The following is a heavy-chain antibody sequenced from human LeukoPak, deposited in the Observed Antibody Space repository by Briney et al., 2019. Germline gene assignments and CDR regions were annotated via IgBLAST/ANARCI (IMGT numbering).Heavy chain of an antibody. CDR1: GLPFNSFW. V-gene: IGHV3-74*01. Sequence: PGGSLRLSCVISGLPFNSFWMHWVRQAPGEGLVWVSRINSDGSSSAYADSVEGRFTISRNDAKNVLYLHMISLRADDTAVYYCAICFSGCDYWGQGTLVTVSS. CDR3: AICFSGCDY. CDR2: INSDGSSS. J-gene: IGHJ4*02. D-gene: IGHD2-21*01.